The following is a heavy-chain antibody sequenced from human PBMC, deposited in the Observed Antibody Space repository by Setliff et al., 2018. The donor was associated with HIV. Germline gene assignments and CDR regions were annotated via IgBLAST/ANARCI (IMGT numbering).Heavy chain of an antibody. CDR1: GFTFSSYG. V-gene: IGHV3-33*06. CDR2: IWYDGSNK. D-gene: IGHD7-27*01. Sequence: RLSCAASGFTFSSYGMHWVRQAPGKGLEWVAVIWYDGSNKYYADSVKGRFTISRDNSKNTLYLQMNSLRAEDTAVYYCAKDRWGGKPYYFDYWGQGTLVTVSS. CDR3: AKDRWGGKPYYFDY. J-gene: IGHJ4*02.